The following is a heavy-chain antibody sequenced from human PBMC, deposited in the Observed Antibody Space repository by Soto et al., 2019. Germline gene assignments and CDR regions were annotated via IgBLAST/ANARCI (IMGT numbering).Heavy chain of an antibody. CDR1: GGSFSGYY. J-gene: IGHJ4*02. CDR3: ARGRDSSSFLDY. CDR2: INHSGST. D-gene: IGHD6-13*01. Sequence: QVQLQQWGAGLLKPSETLSLTCAVYGGSFSGYYWSWIRQPPGKGLEWIGEINHSGSTNYNPSLKSRVTISLDTSKNQFSLKLSSVTAADTAVYYCARGRDSSSFLDYWGQGTLVTVSS. V-gene: IGHV4-34*01.